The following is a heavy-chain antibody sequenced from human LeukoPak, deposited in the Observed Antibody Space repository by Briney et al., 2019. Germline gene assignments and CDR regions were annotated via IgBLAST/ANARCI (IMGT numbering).Heavy chain of an antibody. D-gene: IGHD1-14*01. J-gene: IGHJ4*02. CDR3: ARDLVVTTRDY. V-gene: IGHV3-48*01. Sequence: GGSLRLSCAASGFTFSRYSMNWVRQAPGKGLEWISYISGSSSTIYYADSVKGRFTISRDNAKNSLYLQMNSLRAEDTAVYFCARDLVVTTRDYWGQGTLVTVSS. CDR2: ISGSSSTI. CDR1: GFTFSRYS.